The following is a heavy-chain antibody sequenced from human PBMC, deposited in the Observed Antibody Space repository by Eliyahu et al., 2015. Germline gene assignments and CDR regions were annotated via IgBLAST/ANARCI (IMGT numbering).Heavy chain of an antibody. J-gene: IGHJ4*02. CDR2: ISGGGGST. V-gene: IGHV3-23*01. CDR1: GFTFSDYA. Sequence: EVQLLXSGGGXVQPGGSLXLXCAASGFTFSDYAMSWVRQAPGKGLEWVSAISGGGGSTYYADSVKGRFTISRDNSKNTLYLQMSSLRAEDTAIYYCANGDYWGQGTLVTVSS. CDR3: ANGDY.